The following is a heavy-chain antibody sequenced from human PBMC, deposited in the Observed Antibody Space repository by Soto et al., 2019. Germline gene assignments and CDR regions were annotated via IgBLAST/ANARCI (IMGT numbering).Heavy chain of an antibody. CDR2: ISAYNGNT. Sequence: ASVKVSCKASGYTFTSYGISWVREAPGQGLEWMGWISAYNGNTNYAQKLQGRVTMTTDTSTSTAYMELRSLRSDDTAVYYCARDLRDAMDYDSSGSSLDYWGQGTLVTVSS. CDR1: GYTFTSYG. D-gene: IGHD3-22*01. J-gene: IGHJ4*02. CDR3: ARDLRDAMDYDSSGSSLDY. V-gene: IGHV1-18*04.